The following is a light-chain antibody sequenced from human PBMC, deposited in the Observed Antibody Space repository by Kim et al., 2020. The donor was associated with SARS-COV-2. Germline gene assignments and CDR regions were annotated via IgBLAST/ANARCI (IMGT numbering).Light chain of an antibody. Sequence: VSPGERVTLSCRSTKRVDDNLAWYQQKPGQPPRLLVYGGSVTPAYIPARFSGSGSKTEYTLTVTSLQSEDFAIYYCQQYDEWPWTFGQGTKVDIK. CDR2: GGS. CDR1: KRVDDN. CDR3: QQYDEWPWT. V-gene: IGKV3-15*01. J-gene: IGKJ1*01.